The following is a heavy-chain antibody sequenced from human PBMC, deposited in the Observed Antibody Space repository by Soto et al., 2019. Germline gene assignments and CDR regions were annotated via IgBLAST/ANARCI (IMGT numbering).Heavy chain of an antibody. J-gene: IGHJ5*02. V-gene: IGHV3-21*01. CDR3: ARDLALDWNYWFDP. CDR2: ISSSSSYI. CDR1: GFTFSSYS. D-gene: IGHD1-7*01. Sequence: GGSLRLSCAASGFTFSSYSMNWVRQAPGKGLEWVSSISSSSSYIYYADSVKGRFTISRDNAKNSLYLQMNSLRAEDTAVYYCARDLALDWNYWFDPWGQGTLVTISS.